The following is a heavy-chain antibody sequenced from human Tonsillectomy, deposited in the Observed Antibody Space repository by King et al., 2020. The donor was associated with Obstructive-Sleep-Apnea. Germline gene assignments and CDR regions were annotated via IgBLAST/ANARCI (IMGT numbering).Heavy chain of an antibody. J-gene: IGHJ4*02. CDR2: IHPGDSNI. Sequence: VQLVESGVEVKKPGESLKISCKGSGYTFTSYWIGWVRQVPGKVLEWMGIIHPGDSNIRYSPSFQGQVTISADKSINTAYLQWSSLKASDTAMYYCARPGVSFSLTWYYFDYWGQGTLVTVSS. CDR1: GYTFTSYW. V-gene: IGHV5-51*01. CDR3: ARPGVSFSLTWYYFDY. D-gene: IGHD3-16*02.